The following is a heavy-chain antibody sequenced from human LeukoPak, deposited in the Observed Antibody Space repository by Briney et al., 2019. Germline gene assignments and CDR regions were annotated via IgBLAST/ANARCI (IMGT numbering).Heavy chain of an antibody. J-gene: IGHJ6*02. CDR3: AGNSGYDYYYYGMDV. CDR2: IEPSDSYT. D-gene: IGHD5-12*01. V-gene: IGHV5-10-1*01. Sequence: GESLMISCKGSGYSFTSYWISWVRQMPGKGLEWMGRIEPSDSYTNYSPSFQGHVTISADKSISTAYLQWSSLKASDTAMYYCAGNSGYDYYYYGMDVWGQGTTVTVSS. CDR1: GYSFTSYW.